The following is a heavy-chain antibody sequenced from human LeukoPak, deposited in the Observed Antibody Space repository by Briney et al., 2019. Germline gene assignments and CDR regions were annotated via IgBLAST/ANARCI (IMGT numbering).Heavy chain of an antibody. D-gene: IGHD3-10*01. CDR3: ARGGRVTMVREPQTMYYYGMDV. CDR2: INHSGST. V-gene: IGHV4-34*01. J-gene: IGHJ6*02. CDR1: GGSFSGYY. Sequence: SETLSLTCAVYGGSFSGYYWSWIRQPPGKGLEWIGEINHSGSTNYNPSLKSRVTISVDTSKNQFSLKLSSVTAADTAVYYCARGGRVTMVREPQTMYYYGMDVWGQGTTVTVSS.